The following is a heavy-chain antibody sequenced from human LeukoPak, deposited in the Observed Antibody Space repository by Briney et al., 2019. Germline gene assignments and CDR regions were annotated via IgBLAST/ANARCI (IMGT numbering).Heavy chain of an antibody. D-gene: IGHD5-24*01. J-gene: IGHJ4*02. Sequence: GGSLRVSSAAPGFTFSDYYMSWIRQAPGKGLEWVSYISSSVSTIHYADSVKGRFTLSRDKATNSLYLQMNRLRAEDTAVYYCASTQGRWLQALSDYWGQGTLVSVSS. CDR2: ISSSVSTI. CDR1: GFTFSDYY. V-gene: IGHV3-11*01. CDR3: ASTQGRWLQALSDY.